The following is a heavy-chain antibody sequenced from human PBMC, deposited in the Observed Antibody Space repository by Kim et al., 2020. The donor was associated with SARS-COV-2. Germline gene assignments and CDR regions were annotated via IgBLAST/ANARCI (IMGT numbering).Heavy chain of an antibody. CDR3: ARTEGYSSSWYELGAPDWFDP. J-gene: IGHJ5*02. V-gene: IGHV4-59*01. Sequence: SETLSLTCTVSGGSISSYYWSWIRQPPGKGLEWIGYIYYSGSTNYNPSLKSRVTISVDTSKNQFSLKLSSVTAADTAVYYCARTEGYSSSWYELGAPDWFDPWGQGTLVTVSS. CDR1: GGSISSYY. D-gene: IGHD6-13*01. CDR2: IYYSGST.